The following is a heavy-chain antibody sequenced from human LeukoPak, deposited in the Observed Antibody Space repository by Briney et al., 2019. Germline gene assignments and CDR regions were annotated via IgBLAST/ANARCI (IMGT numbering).Heavy chain of an antibody. CDR2: IKPDGSDQ. V-gene: IGHV3-7*05. CDR1: GXSFSSHW. CDR3: ARARIDY. J-gene: IGHJ4*02. Sequence: TGGSLRLSCAASGXSFSSHWMTWVRQAPGKGREWVANIKPDGSDQFYVDSVKGRFTISRDNAKNSLFLQMNSLRAEDTAVYCCARARIDYWGQGTLVTVSS.